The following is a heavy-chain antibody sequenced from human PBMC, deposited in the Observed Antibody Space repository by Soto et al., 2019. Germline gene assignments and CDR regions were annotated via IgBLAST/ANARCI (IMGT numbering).Heavy chain of an antibody. D-gene: IGHD6-19*01. J-gene: IGHJ4*02. CDR1: GFTVSSNY. CDR3: ARNPPSWGSSGWYAPYYFDY. CDR2: IYSGGST. V-gene: IGHV3-53*04. Sequence: GGSLRLSCAASGFTVSSNYMSWVRQAPGKGLEWVSVIYSGGSTYYADSVKGRFTISRHNSKNTLYLQMNSLRAEDTAVYYCARNPPSWGSSGWYAPYYFDYWGQGTLVTVSS.